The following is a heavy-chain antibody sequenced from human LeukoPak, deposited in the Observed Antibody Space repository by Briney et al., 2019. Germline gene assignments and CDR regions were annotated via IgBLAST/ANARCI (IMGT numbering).Heavy chain of an antibody. Sequence: GGALRLSCAASGFTVSTYAMTWVRQAPGEGLEGVSTISGSGDSALYAEAVKGRVTISRDNSKNTLYLQMNRLRGEDTAVYYCAKGQVSSATQVRFDPWGQGTLVTVSS. CDR3: AKGQVSSATQVRFDP. J-gene: IGHJ5*02. CDR2: ISGSGDSA. V-gene: IGHV3-23*01. D-gene: IGHD5-12*01. CDR1: GFTVSTYA.